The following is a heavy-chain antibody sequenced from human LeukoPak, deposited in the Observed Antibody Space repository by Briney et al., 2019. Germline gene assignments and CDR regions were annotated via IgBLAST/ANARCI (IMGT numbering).Heavy chain of an antibody. CDR3: ARANPGDLTP. CDR1: GFTFTKYW. D-gene: IGHD3-16*01. CDR2: NTSDGSGK. V-gene: IGHV3-74*01. Sequence: GGSLRLSCAASGFTFTKYWIHWHRQAPGEEPVWISRNTSDGSGKNYADSVKGRFTISRDNAKNTAYLQMNSLRPEDTAVYYCARANPGDLTPWGQGTLVIVSS. J-gene: IGHJ5*02.